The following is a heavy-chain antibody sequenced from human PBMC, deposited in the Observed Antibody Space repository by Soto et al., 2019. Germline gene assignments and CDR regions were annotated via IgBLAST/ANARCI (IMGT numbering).Heavy chain of an antibody. CDR1: GGSISSGGYS. V-gene: IGHV4-30-2*01. CDR2: IYHSGST. D-gene: IGHD4-17*01. J-gene: IGHJ4*02. CDR3: AVGLRGGYDY. Sequence: LSLTCAVSGGSISSGGYSWSWIRQPPGKGLEWIGYIYHSGSTYYNPSLKSRVTISVDRSNNQFSLKLSSVTAADTAVYYCAVGLRGGYDYWGQGTLVTVSS.